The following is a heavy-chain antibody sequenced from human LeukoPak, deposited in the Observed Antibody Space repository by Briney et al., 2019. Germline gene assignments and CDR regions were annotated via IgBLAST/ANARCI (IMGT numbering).Heavy chain of an antibody. CDR2: IIPILGIA. CDR1: GGTFSSYA. J-gene: IGHJ3*02. V-gene: IGHV1-69*04. CDR3: ARRHYYDSSGYYYAFNDAFDT. D-gene: IGHD3-22*01. Sequence: SVKVSCKASGGTFSSYAISWVRQAPGQGLEWMGRIIPILGIANYAQKFQGRVTITADKSTSTAYMELSSLRSEDTAVYYCARRHYYDSSGYYYAFNDAFDTWGQGTMVTVSS.